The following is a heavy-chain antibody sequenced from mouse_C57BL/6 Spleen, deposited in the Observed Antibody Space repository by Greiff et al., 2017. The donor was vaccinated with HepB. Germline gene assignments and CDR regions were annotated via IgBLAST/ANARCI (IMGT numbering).Heavy chain of an antibody. CDR1: GYTFTDYN. CDR3: ARRSNYVRNYYYYAMDY. Sequence: VQLQQSGPELVKPGASVKIPCKASGYTFTDYNMDWVKQSHGKSLEWIGDINPNNGGTIYNQKFKGKATLTVDKSSSTAYMELRSLTSEDTAVYYCARRSNYVRNYYYYAMDYWGQGTSVTVSS. CDR2: INPNNGGT. V-gene: IGHV1-18*01. D-gene: IGHD2-5*01. J-gene: IGHJ4*01.